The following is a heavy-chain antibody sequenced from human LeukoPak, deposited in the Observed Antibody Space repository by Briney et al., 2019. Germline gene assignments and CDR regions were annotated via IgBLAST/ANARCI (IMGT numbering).Heavy chain of an antibody. CDR2: IYFSGTT. J-gene: IGHJ4*02. D-gene: IGHD6-19*01. CDR1: GGSISGYI. V-gene: IGHV4-59*01. Sequence: SETLSLTCTVSGGSISGYIWSWIRQPPGKGLEWIGYIYFSGTTNYNPSLKSRVTISVDTSQTQFSLKLSSVTAADTAIYYCARLIAVTGTVDYFDYWGQGTLVTVSS. CDR3: ARLIAVTGTVDYFDY.